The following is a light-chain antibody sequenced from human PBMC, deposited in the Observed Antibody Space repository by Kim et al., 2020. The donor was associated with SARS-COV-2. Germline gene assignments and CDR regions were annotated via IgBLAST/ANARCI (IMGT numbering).Light chain of an antibody. CDR1: NNGDKN. CDR3: QIWDIRTVV. CDR2: RDF. J-gene: IGLJ3*02. V-gene: IGLV3-9*01. Sequence: VGQGQTAKISCGGPNNGDKNVHWYQQKPGQAPVLVIYRDFNRPSGSPERLSGSNSGITATHTITRAQGEEEADYYCQIWDIRTVVFGGGTQLTVL.